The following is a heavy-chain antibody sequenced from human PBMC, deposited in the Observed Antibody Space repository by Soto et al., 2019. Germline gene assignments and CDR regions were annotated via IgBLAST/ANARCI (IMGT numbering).Heavy chain of an antibody. CDR3: ARELDSLFSMDV. Sequence: GGSLRLSCAASGFTFSNYWMHWVRQAPGKGLVWVSRISSEGSITSYADTVKGRFTISRDNAKNTLYLQMNSLRSGDTAVYYCARELDSLFSMDVRGKGTTVTVSS. J-gene: IGHJ6*03. CDR1: GFTFSNYW. CDR2: ISSEGSIT. D-gene: IGHD2-21*01. V-gene: IGHV3-74*01.